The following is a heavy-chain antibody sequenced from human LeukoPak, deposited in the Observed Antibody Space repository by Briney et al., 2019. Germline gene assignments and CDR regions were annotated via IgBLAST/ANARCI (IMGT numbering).Heavy chain of an antibody. V-gene: IGHV4-31*03. Sequence: SETLSLTCTVSGGSISSGGYYWSWIRQHPGEGLEWIGYIYYSGSTYYNPSLKSRVTISVDTSKNQFSLKLSSVTAADTAVYYCVGSPCTSCYTGRVPTLEFDPWGQGTLVTVSS. J-gene: IGHJ5*02. CDR2: IYYSGST. D-gene: IGHD2-2*02. CDR1: GGSISSGGYY. CDR3: VGSPCTSCYTGRVPTLEFDP.